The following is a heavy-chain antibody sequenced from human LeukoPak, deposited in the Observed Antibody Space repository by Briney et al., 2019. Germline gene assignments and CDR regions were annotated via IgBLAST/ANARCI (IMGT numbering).Heavy chain of an antibody. V-gene: IGHV4-34*01. J-gene: IGHJ4*02. Sequence: TSETLSLTCAVYGGSFSGYYWSWIRQPPGKGLEWIGEINHSGSTNYNPSLKSRVTISVDTSKNQFSLKLSSVTAADTAVYYCARQPRNYYGSGSYVDYWGQGTLVTVSS. D-gene: IGHD3-10*01. CDR1: GGSFSGYY. CDR3: ARQPRNYYGSGSYVDY. CDR2: INHSGST.